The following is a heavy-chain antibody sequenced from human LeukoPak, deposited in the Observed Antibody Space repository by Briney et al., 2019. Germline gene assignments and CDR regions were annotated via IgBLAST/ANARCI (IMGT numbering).Heavy chain of an antibody. Sequence: QPGGSLRLSRGASGFTFTSYAMTWVRQAPGKGLEWVSAISGSGGYTYYADSVKGRFTISRDNSKNTLYLEMNSLRAEDTAVYYCAKFWGSSGNDAFDIWGQGTMVTVSS. V-gene: IGHV3-23*01. CDR1: GFTFTSYA. D-gene: IGHD3-16*01. CDR3: AKFWGSSGNDAFDI. CDR2: ISGSGGYT. J-gene: IGHJ3*02.